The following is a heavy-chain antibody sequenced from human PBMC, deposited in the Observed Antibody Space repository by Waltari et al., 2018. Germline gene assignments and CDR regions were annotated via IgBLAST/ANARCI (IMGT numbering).Heavy chain of an antibody. V-gene: IGHV4-39*01. Sequence: QLQLQESGPGLLKPSETLSLTCTVAGASISSRTDYWGWIRQSAGEGLEGIGSVSKSESTNYNPSLLSRVTISVDTCKNQFSLEVNSVTAADTAIYYCGGRNGNYGFIEDWGQGTLVTVSS. CDR2: VSKSEST. D-gene: IGHD3-22*01. J-gene: IGHJ4*02. CDR1: GASISSRTDY. CDR3: GGRNGNYGFIED.